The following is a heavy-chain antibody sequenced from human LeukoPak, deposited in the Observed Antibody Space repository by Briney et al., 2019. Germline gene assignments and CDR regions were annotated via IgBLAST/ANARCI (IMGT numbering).Heavy chain of an antibody. J-gene: IGHJ5*02. V-gene: IGHV1-2*02. D-gene: IGHD4/OR15-4a*01. CDR2: VNPKSGAT. CDR3: ARAYEYGWFDP. Sequence: ASVRVSCKTSGYTFTDYYLHWLRQAPGQGLEWMGWVNPKSGATNYPQRFQGRVTMTWQTSISTSNMELSSLRSDDTAVYYCARAYEYGWFDPWGQGTLVTVSS. CDR1: GYTFTDYY.